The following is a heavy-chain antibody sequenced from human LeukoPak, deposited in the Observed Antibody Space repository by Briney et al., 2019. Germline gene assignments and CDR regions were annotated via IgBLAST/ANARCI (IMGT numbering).Heavy chain of an antibody. D-gene: IGHD1-14*01. V-gene: IGHV4-59*02. J-gene: IGHJ3*02. CDR2: IYKIGTT. Sequence: SETLSLTCTVFGDSVTGYYLNWVRQPPGKGLEWIGHIYKIGTTNYNPSLKSRLTISADTSKNQFSLKLRSVTAADTAVYYCARDQISINALDMWGQGTMVTVSS. CDR1: GDSVTGYY. CDR3: ARDQISINALDM.